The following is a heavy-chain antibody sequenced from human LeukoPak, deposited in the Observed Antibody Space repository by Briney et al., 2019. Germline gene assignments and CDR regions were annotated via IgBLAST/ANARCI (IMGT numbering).Heavy chain of an antibody. CDR1: GGSISSYY. CDR3: ARGRRVRVDEHVYNWFDP. V-gene: IGHV4-59*01. D-gene: IGHD1/OR15-1a*01. CDR2: IYYSGST. Sequence: SETLSLTCTVSGGSISSYYWSWIRQPPGKGLEWIGYIYYSGSTNYNPSLKSRVTISVDTSKNQFSLKLSSVTAADTAVYYCARGRRVRVDEHVYNWFDPWGQGTLVTVSS. J-gene: IGHJ5*02.